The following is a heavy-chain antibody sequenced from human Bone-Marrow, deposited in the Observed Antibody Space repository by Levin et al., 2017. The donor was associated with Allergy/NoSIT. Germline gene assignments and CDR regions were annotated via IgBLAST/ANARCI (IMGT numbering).Heavy chain of an antibody. CDR2: IYSGGST. D-gene: IGHD6-19*01. CDR3: ARGKGSSGWYFDY. Sequence: AGGSLRLSCAASGFTVSSNYMSWVRQAPGKGLEWVSVIYSGGSTYYADSVKGRFTISRDNSKNTLYLQMNSLRAEDTAVYYCARGKGSSGWYFDYWGQGTLVTVSS. V-gene: IGHV3-53*01. CDR1: GFTVSSNY. J-gene: IGHJ4*02.